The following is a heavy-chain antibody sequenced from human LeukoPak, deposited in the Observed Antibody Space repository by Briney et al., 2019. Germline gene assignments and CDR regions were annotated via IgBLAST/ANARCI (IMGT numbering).Heavy chain of an antibody. CDR3: AKDSNANMVATCWFDP. D-gene: IGHD5-12*01. V-gene: IGHV3-23*01. CDR2: ISGSGGST. J-gene: IGHJ5*02. Sequence: PGGSLRLSCAASGFTFSSYAMSWVRQAPGKGLEWDSAISGSGGSTFYADSVKGRFTISRDNSENTLYLQMDSLRAEDTAVYYCAKDSNANMVATCWFDPWGKGTLVTVSS. CDR1: GFTFSSYA.